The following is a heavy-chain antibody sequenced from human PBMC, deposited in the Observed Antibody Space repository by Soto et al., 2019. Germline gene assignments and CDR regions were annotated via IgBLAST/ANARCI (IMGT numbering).Heavy chain of an antibody. CDR1: IGPTSIASSA. D-gene: IGHD3-16*02. J-gene: IGHJ4*01. V-gene: IGHV4-39*01. Sequence: PAETLCLTCTIYIGPTSIASSAWGWIRKPRRQGLEWIGSIYYSGIRYYNPSLQSRVTLSVDASEKHFSLSLSSVTAADTPVYYCARHWRQRGGELSFFDYWGQGTKVTVSS. CDR2: IYYSGIR. CDR3: ARHWRQRGGELSFFDY.